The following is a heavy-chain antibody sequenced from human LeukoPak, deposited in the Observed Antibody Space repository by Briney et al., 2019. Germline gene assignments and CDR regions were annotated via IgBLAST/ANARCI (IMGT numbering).Heavy chain of an antibody. J-gene: IGHJ4*02. D-gene: IGHD6-19*01. CDR2: IYTSGST. Sequence: SETLSLTCTVSGGSISSYYWSRIRQPPGKGLEWIGRIYTSGSTNYNPSLKSRVTMSVDTSKNQFSLKLSSVTAADTAVYYCARDRPPGYSSGWYEVDYWGQGTLVTVSS. CDR1: GGSISSYY. V-gene: IGHV4-4*07. CDR3: ARDRPPGYSSGWYEVDY.